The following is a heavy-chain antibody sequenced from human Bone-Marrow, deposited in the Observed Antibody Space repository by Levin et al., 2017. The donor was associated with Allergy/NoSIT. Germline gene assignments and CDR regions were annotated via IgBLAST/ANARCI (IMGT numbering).Heavy chain of an antibody. CDR2: IKQDGTEK. CDR1: GLTFSSTW. CDR3: ARDRWAARGRDYYYYGMDG. Sequence: PGGSLRLSCAASGLTFSSTWMSWVRQAPGKGLEWVANIKQDGTEKHYVDSVKGRFTISRDNAKNLLFLQTNSLRAEDTAVYYCARDRWAARGRDYYYYGMDGWGQGTTVTVSS. J-gene: IGHJ6*02. D-gene: IGHD6-13*01. V-gene: IGHV3-7*01.